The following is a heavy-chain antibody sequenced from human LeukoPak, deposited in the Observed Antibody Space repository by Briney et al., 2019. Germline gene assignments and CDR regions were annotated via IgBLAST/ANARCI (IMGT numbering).Heavy chain of an antibody. CDR3: ARPLAALGGFDY. V-gene: IGHV4-59*01. Sequence: SETLSLTCTVSGGSISPYYWSWIRQPPGKGLEWIGYIYYSGSTNYNPSLKSRVTISVDTSKNQFSLKLSSVTAADTAVYYCARPLAALGGFDYWGQGTLVTVSS. D-gene: IGHD3-10*01. J-gene: IGHJ4*02. CDR2: IYYSGST. CDR1: GGSISPYY.